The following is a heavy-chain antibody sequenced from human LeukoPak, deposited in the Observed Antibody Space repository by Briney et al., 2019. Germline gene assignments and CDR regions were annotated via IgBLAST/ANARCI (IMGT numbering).Heavy chain of an antibody. Sequence: GGSLRLSCAASGFTFSSYAMSWVRQAPGKGLEWVSAISGSGGSTYYADSVKGRFTISRDNSKNTLYLQMSSLRAEDTAVYYCARGYDLSGAYYYYYGMDVWGQGTTVTVSS. J-gene: IGHJ6*02. CDR3: ARGYDLSGAYYYYYGMDV. D-gene: IGHD3-16*01. V-gene: IGHV3-23*01. CDR2: ISGSGGST. CDR1: GFTFSSYA.